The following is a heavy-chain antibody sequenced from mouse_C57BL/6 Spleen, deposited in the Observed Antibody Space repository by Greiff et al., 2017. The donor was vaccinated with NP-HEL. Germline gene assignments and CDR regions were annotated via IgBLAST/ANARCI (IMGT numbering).Heavy chain of an antibody. J-gene: IGHJ4*01. Sequence: QVQLQQPGAELVRPGSSVKLSCKASGYTFTSYWMHWVKQRPIQGLEWIGNIDPSDSETHYNQKFKDKATLTVDKSSSTAYMQLSSLTSDDSAVYYCARQGDYGNYLRGAMDYWGQGTSVTVSS. D-gene: IGHD2-1*01. V-gene: IGHV1-52*01. CDR3: ARQGDYGNYLRGAMDY. CDR1: GYTFTSYW. CDR2: IDPSDSET.